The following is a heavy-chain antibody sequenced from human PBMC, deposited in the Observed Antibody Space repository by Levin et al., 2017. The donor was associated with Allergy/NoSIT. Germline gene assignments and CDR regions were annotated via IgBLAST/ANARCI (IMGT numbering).Heavy chain of an antibody. CDR2: INDDGAT. V-gene: IGHV4-34*01. D-gene: IGHD5-12*01. CDR3: ARIKYRDFDSCGFDT. J-gene: IGHJ5*02. Sequence: SETLSLTCAVYGGSLSDFYWSWIRQPPGKGLEWIGEINDDGATNYSPSLKSRVTISLGASTNQFSLKLSSVTAADTGIYFCARIKYRDFDSCGFDTWGQGTPVTVSS. CDR1: GGSLSDFY.